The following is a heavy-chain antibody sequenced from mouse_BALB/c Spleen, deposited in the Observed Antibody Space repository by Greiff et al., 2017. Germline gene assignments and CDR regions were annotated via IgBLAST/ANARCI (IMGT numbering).Heavy chain of an antibody. V-gene: IGHV14-1*02. J-gene: IGHJ3*01. Sequence: EVQRVESGAELVRPGALVKLSCKASGFNIKDYYMHWVKQRPEQGLEWIGWIDPENGNTIYDPKFQGKASITADTSSTTAYLQLSSLTSEDTAVYYCARSGGYYGFAYWGQGTLVTVSA. D-gene: IGHD1-1*01. CDR3: ARSGGYYGFAY. CDR1: GFNIKDYY. CDR2: IDPENGNT.